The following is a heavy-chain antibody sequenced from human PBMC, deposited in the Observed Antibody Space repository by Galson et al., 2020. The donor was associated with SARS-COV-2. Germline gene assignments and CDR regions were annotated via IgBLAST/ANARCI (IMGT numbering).Heavy chain of an antibody. J-gene: IGHJ3*02. CDR1: GGSINNEGYY. Sequence: ETSETLYLTCTVSGGSINNEGYYWGWIRQHPGKGLEWIAYIYFTGSAYYTPSLKSRVTISVDTSKNQFSLSLSSVTAVDTAVYYCARDKRIAEAKRGAFDIWGQGTLVTVSS. CDR3: ARDKRIAEAKRGAFDI. V-gene: IGHV4-31*03. CDR2: IYFTGSA. D-gene: IGHD6-13*01.